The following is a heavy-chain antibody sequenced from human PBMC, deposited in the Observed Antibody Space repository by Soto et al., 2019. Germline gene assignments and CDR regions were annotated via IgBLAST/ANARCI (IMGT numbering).Heavy chain of an antibody. V-gene: IGHV1-69*13. CDR1: GGTFSSYA. J-gene: IGHJ4*02. CDR2: IIPIFGTA. CDR3: ARDRVTIFGVVIRHFDY. Sequence: VKVSCKASGGTFSSYAISWVRQAPGQGLEWMGGIIPIFGTANYAQKFQGRVTITADESTSTAYMELSSLRSEDTAVYYCARDRVTIFGVVIRHFDYWGQGTLVTVSS. D-gene: IGHD3-3*01.